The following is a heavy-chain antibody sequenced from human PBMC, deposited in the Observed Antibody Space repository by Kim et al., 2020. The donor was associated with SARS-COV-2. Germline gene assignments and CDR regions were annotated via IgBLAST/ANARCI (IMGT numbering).Heavy chain of an antibody. CDR3: ARLFSPISDPGGY. D-gene: IGHD3-9*01. Sequence: YAQKFQGRVARTRDTSTSTVYMGLSSLRSEDTAVYYCARLFSPISDPGGYWGQGTLVTVSS. V-gene: IGHV1-46*01. J-gene: IGHJ4*02.